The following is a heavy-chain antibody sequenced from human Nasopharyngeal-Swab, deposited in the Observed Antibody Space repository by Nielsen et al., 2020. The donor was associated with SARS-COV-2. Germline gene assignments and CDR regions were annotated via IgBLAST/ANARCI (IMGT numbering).Heavy chain of an antibody. CDR2: INTNTGNP. CDR1: GYTFTSYA. D-gene: IGHD6-19*01. V-gene: IGHV7-4-1*02. CDR3: AREVGSGWYRARYYGMDV. Sequence: ASVKVSCKASGYTFTSYAMHWVRQAPGQRLEWMGWINTNTGNPTYAQGFTGRFVFSLDTSVSTAYLQISSLKAEDTAVYYCAREVGSGWYRARYYGMDVWGQGTTVTVSS. J-gene: IGHJ6*02.